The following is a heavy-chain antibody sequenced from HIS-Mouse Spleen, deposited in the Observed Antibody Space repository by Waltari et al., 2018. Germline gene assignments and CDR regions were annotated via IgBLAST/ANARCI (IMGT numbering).Heavy chain of an antibody. V-gene: IGHV4-38-2*02. CDR1: GYSISSGYY. J-gene: IGHJ5*02. Sequence: QVQLQESGPGLVKPSETLSLTCTVSGYSISSGYYWGWIRQPPGKGLEWIGSIYHSGSTYSNPSIKSRVTISVATSKTQFSLKLSSVTAADTAVYYCARVKTWGQGTLVTVSS. CDR2: IYHSGST. CDR3: ARVKT.